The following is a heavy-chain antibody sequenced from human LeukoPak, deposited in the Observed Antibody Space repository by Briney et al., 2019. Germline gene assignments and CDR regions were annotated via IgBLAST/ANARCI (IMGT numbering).Heavy chain of an antibody. CDR2: INPNSGNT. D-gene: IGHD3-22*01. V-gene: IGHV1-8*01. CDR1: GYTFTSYD. Sequence: ASVKVSCKASGYTFTSYDINWVRQATGQGLEWMGWINPNSGNTGYAQKFQGRVTMTRNTSISTAYMELSSLRSEDTAVYYCAHIQTYYYDSSGYRDAFDIWGQGTMVTVSS. J-gene: IGHJ3*02. CDR3: AHIQTYYYDSSGYRDAFDI.